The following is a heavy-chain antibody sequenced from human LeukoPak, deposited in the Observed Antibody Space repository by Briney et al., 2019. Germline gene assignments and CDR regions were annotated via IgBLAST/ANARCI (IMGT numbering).Heavy chain of an antibody. CDR2: IYYSGST. CDR1: GGSISSYY. Sequence: SETLSLTCTVSGGSISSYYWSWIRQPPGKGLEWIGYIYYSGSTNYNPSLKSRVTISVDTSKNQFSLKLSSVTAADTAVYYCARAPRYSSSQYGAFDIWGQGTMVTVSS. J-gene: IGHJ3*02. V-gene: IGHV4-59*08. CDR3: ARAPRYSSSQYGAFDI. D-gene: IGHD6-13*01.